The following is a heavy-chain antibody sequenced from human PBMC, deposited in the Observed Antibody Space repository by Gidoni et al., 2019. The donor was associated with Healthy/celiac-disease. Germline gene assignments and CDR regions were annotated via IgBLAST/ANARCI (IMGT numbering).Heavy chain of an antibody. D-gene: IGHD3-10*01. Sequence: QVQLQESGSGLVKPSETLSLTCTVSGGSISSYYWSWIRQPPGKGLEWIGYIYYSGSTNYNPSLKSRVTISVDTSKNQFSLKLSSVTAADTAVYYCARRVRGVNGYFDYWGQGTLVTVSS. CDR1: GGSISSYY. CDR3: ARRVRGVNGYFDY. CDR2: IYYSGST. V-gene: IGHV4-59*01. J-gene: IGHJ4*02.